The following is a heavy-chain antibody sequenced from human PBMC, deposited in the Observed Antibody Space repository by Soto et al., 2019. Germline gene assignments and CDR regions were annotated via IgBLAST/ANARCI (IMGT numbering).Heavy chain of an antibody. J-gene: IGHJ5*02. D-gene: IGHD6-19*01. CDR1: GFSFSSYA. Sequence: QVHLVESGGGVVQPGRSLRLSCTASGFSFSSYAMYWFRQPPGKGLEWVAVISKDGMNKNYADSVKGRVTVSRDNANYSLDLQLNSLRGEDTAMYYCARDMYSSDYFVKWFEPWGQGTLVTVSS. V-gene: IGHV3-30*04. CDR2: ISKDGMNK. CDR3: ARDMYSSDYFVKWFEP.